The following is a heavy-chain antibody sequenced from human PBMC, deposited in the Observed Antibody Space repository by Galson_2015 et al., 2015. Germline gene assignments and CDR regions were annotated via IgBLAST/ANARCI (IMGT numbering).Heavy chain of an antibody. D-gene: IGHD3-10*01. CDR3: AKDGAIGSGTQKGWYLAL. CDR2: ISGDGGTT. V-gene: IGHV3-23*01. CDR1: GFTFSSYA. J-gene: IGHJ2*01. Sequence: SLRLSCAASGFTFSSYAMNWVRQPPGKGLEWVSGISGDGGTTYYADSVKGRFTISRDNSKNTLYLQMNRLRAEDTAVYYCAKDGAIGSGTQKGWYLALWGRGTLVTVAA.